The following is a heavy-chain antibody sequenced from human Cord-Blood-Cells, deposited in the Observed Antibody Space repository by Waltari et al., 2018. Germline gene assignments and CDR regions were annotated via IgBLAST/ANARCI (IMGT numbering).Heavy chain of an antibody. D-gene: IGHD3-10*01. CDR3: ASSNYYGSGSYYNLFDY. V-gene: IGHV1-69*06. J-gene: IGHJ4*02. CDR2: IIPIFGTA. Sequence: QVQLVQSGAEVKKPGSSLKVSCKASGGIFRRYAISWVRPAPGQGLEWMGGIIPIFGTANYAQKFQGRVTITADKSTSTADMELSSLRSEDTAVYYCASSNYYGSGSYYNLFDYWGQGTLVTVSS. CDR1: GGIFRRYA.